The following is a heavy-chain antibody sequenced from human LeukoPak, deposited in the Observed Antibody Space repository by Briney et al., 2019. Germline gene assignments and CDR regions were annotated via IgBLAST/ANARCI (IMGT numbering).Heavy chain of an antibody. J-gene: IGHJ5*02. V-gene: IGHV4-30-2*05. Sequence: SQTLSLTCAVSGGSISSGGYSWSWIRQPPGKGLEWIGYIYYSGSTYYNPSLKSRVTISVDTSKNQFSLKLSSVTAADTAVYYCARDVVVVPAAREGWFDPWGQGTLVTVSS. CDR3: ARDVVVVPAAREGWFDP. CDR2: IYYSGST. D-gene: IGHD2-2*01. CDR1: GGSISSGGYS.